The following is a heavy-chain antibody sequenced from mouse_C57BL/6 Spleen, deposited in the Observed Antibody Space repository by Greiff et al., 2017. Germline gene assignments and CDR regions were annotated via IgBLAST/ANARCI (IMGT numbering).Heavy chain of an antibody. D-gene: IGHD2-4*01. J-gene: IGHJ4*01. CDR3: ARENDYDGYAMDY. Sequence: QVQLKQPGAELVKPGASVKLSCKASGYTFTSYWMHWVKQRPGQGLEWIGMIHPNSGSTNYNEKFKSKATLTVDKSSSTAYMQLSSLTSEDSAVYYCARENDYDGYAMDYWGQGTSVTVSS. CDR1: GYTFTSYW. CDR2: IHPNSGST. V-gene: IGHV1-64*01.